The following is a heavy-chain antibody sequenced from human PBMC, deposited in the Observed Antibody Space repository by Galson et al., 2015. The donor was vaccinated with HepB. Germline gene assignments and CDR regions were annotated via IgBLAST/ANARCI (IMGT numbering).Heavy chain of an antibody. J-gene: IGHJ5*02. CDR1: GYTFTSYE. Sequence: SVKVSCKASGYTFTSYEINWVRQATGQGLEWMGWMNPNSGNTGYAQKFQGRVTMTRNTSISTAYMELSSLRSEDTAVYYCARRSYGDNWFDPWGQGTLVTVSS. CDR3: ARRSYGDNWFDP. D-gene: IGHD3-16*01. V-gene: IGHV1-8*01. CDR2: MNPNSGNT.